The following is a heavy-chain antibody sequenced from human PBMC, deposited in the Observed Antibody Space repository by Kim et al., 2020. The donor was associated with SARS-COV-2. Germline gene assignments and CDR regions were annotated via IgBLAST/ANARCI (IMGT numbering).Heavy chain of an antibody. CDR3: ARQKNYYYYGMDV. J-gene: IGHJ6*02. Sequence: YHPSLKSRVTISVDTSKNQFSLKLSSVTAADTAVYYCARQKNYYYYGMDVWGQGTTVTVSS. V-gene: IGHV4-61*07.